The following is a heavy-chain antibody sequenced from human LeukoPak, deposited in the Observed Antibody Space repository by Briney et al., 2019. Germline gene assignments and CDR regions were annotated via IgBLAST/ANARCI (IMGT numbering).Heavy chain of an antibody. CDR2: IWYDGSNK. D-gene: IGHD2-15*01. Sequence: GGSLRLSCAASGFTFSSYGMHWVRQAPGKRLEWVAVIWYDGSNKYYADSVKGRFTISRDNSKNTLYLQMNSLRAEDTAVYYCARDSGAATSWFDPWGQGTLVTVSS. V-gene: IGHV3-33*01. J-gene: IGHJ5*02. CDR3: ARDSGAATSWFDP. CDR1: GFTFSSYG.